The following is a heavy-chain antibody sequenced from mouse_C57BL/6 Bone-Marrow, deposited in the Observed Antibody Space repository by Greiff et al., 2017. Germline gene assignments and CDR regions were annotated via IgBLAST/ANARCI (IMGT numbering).Heavy chain of an antibody. D-gene: IGHD2-3*01. Sequence: VQLQQPGAELVRPGTSVKLSCKASGYTFTSYWMHWVKQRPGQGLEWIGVIDPSDSYTNYNQKFKGKATLTVDTSSSTAYMQLSRLTSEDSAVYDCASARGGYYVAWFAYWGEGTLVTVAA. CDR2: IDPSDSYT. V-gene: IGHV1-59*01. CDR1: GYTFTSYW. CDR3: ASARGGYYVAWFAY. J-gene: IGHJ3*01.